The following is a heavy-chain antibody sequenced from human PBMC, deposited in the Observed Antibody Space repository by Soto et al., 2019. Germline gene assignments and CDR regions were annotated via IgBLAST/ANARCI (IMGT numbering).Heavy chain of an antibody. V-gene: IGHV4-39*01. CDR3: ARHLYSGDSSGYYGY. J-gene: IGHJ4*02. D-gene: IGHD6-19*01. CDR1: DGSISRSAFY. CDR2: VHYPGST. Sequence: QLQLQESGPGLVKPSETLSLTCTVSDGSISRSAFYWGWIRQPPGKGLEWIGSVHYPGSTYYNPSLNSPVTLTVDSSQNHLSLKVSSGAAADTAVYYWARHLYSGDSSGYYGYLGQGALGTVSS.